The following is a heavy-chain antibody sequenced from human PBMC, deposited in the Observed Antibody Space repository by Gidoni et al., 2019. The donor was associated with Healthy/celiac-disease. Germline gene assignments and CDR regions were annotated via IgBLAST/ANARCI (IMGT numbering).Heavy chain of an antibody. CDR1: GGSISSSSYY. CDR2: IYYSGST. V-gene: IGHV4-39*01. D-gene: IGHD3-3*01. CDR3: ASVLRFLEWLPRAGGSITTNY. Sequence: QLQLQESGPGLVKPSETLSLTCPVSGGSISSSSYYWGWIRQPPGKGLEWIGSIYYSGSTYYNPSLKSRVTISVDTSKNQFSLKLSSVTAADTAVYYCASVLRFLEWLPRAGGSITTNYWGQGTLVTVSS. J-gene: IGHJ4*02.